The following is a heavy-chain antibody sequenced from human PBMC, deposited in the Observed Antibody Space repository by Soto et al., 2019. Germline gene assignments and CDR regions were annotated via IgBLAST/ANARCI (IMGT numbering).Heavy chain of an antibody. V-gene: IGHV1-18*04. CDR1: GYTFTSYG. D-gene: IGHD1-26*01. J-gene: IGHJ6*02. CDR2: ISAYNGNT. Sequence: ASVKVSCKASGYTFTSYGISWVRQAPGKELEWMGWISAYNGNTNYAQKLQGRVTMPTDTSTSTAYLELRSLRSDDAAVYYCARDQWGGVVGASVAGHHYYYYYCMDVWGQGTTVAVSS. CDR3: ARDQWGGVVGASVAGHHYYYYYCMDV.